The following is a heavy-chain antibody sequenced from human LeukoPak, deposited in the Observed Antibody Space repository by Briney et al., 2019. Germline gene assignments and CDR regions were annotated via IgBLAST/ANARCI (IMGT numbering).Heavy chain of an antibody. J-gene: IGHJ3*02. CDR3: ARLSLGMDSTSDFDI. CDR2: INTNTGNP. V-gene: IGHV7-4-1*02. Sequence: ASVKVSCKASGYTFTSYAMNWVRQAPGQGLEWMGWINTNTGNPTYAQGFTGRFVFSLDTSVSTAYLQISSLKAEDTAVYYCARLSLGMDSTSDFDIWGQGTMVTVSS. D-gene: IGHD2-2*01. CDR1: GYTFTSYA.